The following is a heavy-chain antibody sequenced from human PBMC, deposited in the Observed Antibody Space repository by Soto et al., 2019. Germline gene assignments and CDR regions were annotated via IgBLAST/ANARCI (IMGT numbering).Heavy chain of an antibody. J-gene: IGHJ4*01. CDR2: ISPSSPYT. CDR1: GFDFTTFS. CDR3: ARRPENFWTVYPEAFDF. V-gene: IGHV3-21*03. Sequence: VGSLRLSCAASGFDFTTFSMNWVRQAPGKGLEWVSFISPSSPYTSYADSVKGRFIISGDNAENSVYLQMNSLRAEDTGVYYCARRPENFWTVYPEAFDFCGPGTLVTVSS. D-gene: IGHD3-3*01.